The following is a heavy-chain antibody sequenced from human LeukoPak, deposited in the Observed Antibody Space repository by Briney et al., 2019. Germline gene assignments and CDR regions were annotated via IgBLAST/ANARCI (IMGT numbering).Heavy chain of an antibody. CDR2: IIPILGIT. J-gene: IGHJ4*02. V-gene: IGHV1-69*04. CDR3: ARVVAAAGRYYFDY. D-gene: IGHD6-13*01. Sequence: SVKVSCKASGGTFSSYAISWVRQAPGQGLEWMGRIIPILGITNYAQKFQGRVTITADKSTSTAYMELSSLRSEDTAVYYCARVVAAAGRYYFDYWGQGTLVTVSS. CDR1: GGTFSSYA.